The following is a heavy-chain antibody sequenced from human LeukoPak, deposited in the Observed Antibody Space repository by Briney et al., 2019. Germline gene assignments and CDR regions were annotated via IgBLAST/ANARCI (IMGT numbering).Heavy chain of an antibody. CDR3: ARSARLMKGVVEVTALDD. Sequence: GGSLRLSCAASGFTFSDYWMSWVRQAPGKGLEWVANIKQDGSAKYYVDSVKGRFTISRDNAKNSLYLQMNSLRADDTAVYYCARSARLMKGVVEVTALDDWGQGTLVTVSS. D-gene: IGHD3-3*01. CDR1: GFTFSDYW. CDR2: IKQDGSAK. J-gene: IGHJ4*02. V-gene: IGHV3-7*01.